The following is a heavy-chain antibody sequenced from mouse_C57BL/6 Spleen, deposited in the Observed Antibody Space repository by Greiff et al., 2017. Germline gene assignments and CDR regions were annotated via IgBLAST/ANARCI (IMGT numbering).Heavy chain of an antibody. J-gene: IGHJ4*01. CDR2: INYDGSST. V-gene: IGHV5-16*01. CDR3: AREYYGSSYGAMDY. Sequence: EVQLVESEGGLVQPGSSMKLSCTASGFTFSDYYMAWVRQVPEKGLEWVANINYDGSSTYYLDSLKSRFIISRDNAKNILYLQMSSLKSEDTATYYCAREYYGSSYGAMDYWGQGTSVTVSS. D-gene: IGHD1-1*01. CDR1: GFTFSDYY.